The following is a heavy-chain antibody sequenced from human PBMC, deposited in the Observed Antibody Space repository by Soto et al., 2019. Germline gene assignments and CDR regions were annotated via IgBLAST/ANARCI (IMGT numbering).Heavy chain of an antibody. CDR1: GFTFDSYA. J-gene: IGHJ6*02. Sequence: GGSLRLSCVASGFTFDSYAMNWIRQAPGKGLEWVAVIWYDGSNKYYADSVKGRFTISRDNSKNTLYLQMNSLRAEDTDVYYCARVGPYDFWIGYNYYYYGMDVWGQGTTVTVSS. V-gene: IGHV3-33*08. D-gene: IGHD3-3*01. CDR2: IWYDGSNK. CDR3: ARVGPYDFWIGYNYYYYGMDV.